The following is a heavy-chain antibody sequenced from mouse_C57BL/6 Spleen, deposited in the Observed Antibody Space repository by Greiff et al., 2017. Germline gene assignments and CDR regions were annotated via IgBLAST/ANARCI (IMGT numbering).Heavy chain of an antibody. CDR3: VRHLGDYDEDYYAMDY. D-gene: IGHD2-4*01. CDR1: GFSFNTYA. V-gene: IGHV10-1*01. Sequence: EVQLVESGGGLVQPKGSLKLSCAASGFSFNTYAMNWVRQAPGKGLEWVARIRSKSNNYATYYADSVKDRFTISRDDSESMLYLQMNNLKTDDTAMYYCVRHLGDYDEDYYAMDYWGQGTSVTVSS. J-gene: IGHJ4*01. CDR2: IRSKSNNYAT.